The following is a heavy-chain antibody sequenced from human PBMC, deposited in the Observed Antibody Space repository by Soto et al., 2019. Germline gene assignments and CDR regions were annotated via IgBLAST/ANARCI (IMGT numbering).Heavy chain of an antibody. V-gene: IGHV1-69*02. J-gene: IGHJ4*02. D-gene: IGHD2-21*02. CDR1: GGTFSSYT. Sequence: QVQLVQSGAEVKKPGSSVKVSCKASGGTFSSYTISWVRQAPGQGLEWMGRIIPILGIANYAQKFQGRVTITADKSTSTAYMELSSLRSEDTAVYYCARAESCGGDCYTYYFDYWGQGTLVTVSS. CDR3: ARAESCGGDCYTYYFDY. CDR2: IIPILGIA.